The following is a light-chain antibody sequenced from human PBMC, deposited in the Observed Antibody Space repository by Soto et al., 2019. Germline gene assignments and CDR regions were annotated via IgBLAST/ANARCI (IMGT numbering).Light chain of an antibody. CDR1: QSVSSN. CDR2: GAS. Sequence: VLTRSPVTLSLSPEERATLSCRASQSVSSNLAWYQQKPGQAPRIIIYGASSRATGIPDRFSGSGSGTDFTLTISRLETEDFAVYYCQQYGSSPWTFGQGTKVDIK. V-gene: IGKV3-20*01. CDR3: QQYGSSPWT. J-gene: IGKJ1*01.